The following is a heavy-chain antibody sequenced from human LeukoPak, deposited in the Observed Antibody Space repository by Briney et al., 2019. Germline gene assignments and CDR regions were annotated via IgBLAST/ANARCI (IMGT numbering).Heavy chain of an antibody. CDR3: ARDTTADILTGYPYYYFDY. Sequence: GGSLRLSCAVSGFTFSSYSMNWVRQAPGKRLEWVSSISSSSSYIYYADSVKGRFTISRDNAKNSLYLQMNSLRAEDTAVYYCARDTTADILTGYPYYYFDYWGQGTLLTVSS. D-gene: IGHD3-9*01. CDR2: ISSSSSYI. CDR1: GFTFSSYS. V-gene: IGHV3-21*01. J-gene: IGHJ4*02.